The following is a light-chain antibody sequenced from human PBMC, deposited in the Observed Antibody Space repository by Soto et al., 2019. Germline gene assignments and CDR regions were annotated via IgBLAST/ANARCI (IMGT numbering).Light chain of an antibody. CDR2: GAS. J-gene: IGKJ1*01. V-gene: IGKV3-20*01. CDR1: QSVSSSY. CDR3: QQYGSSPWT. Sequence: EIVLTQSPGTLSLSPGERATLSCRASQSVSSSYLDWYQQKPGQAPRLLIYGASSRATGIPDRFSGSGSGTDFTLTISSREPEDFAVYYCQQYGSSPWTFGRGTKVEIK.